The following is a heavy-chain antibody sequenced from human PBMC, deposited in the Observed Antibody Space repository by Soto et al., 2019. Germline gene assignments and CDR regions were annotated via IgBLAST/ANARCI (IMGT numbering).Heavy chain of an antibody. CDR2: IYDSESA. CDR3: ARASSSSSAADY. V-gene: IGHV4-31*03. D-gene: IGHD6-6*01. CDR1: GESISSGGYY. Sequence: QVQLQELGPGLVNASQTLSLICSVSGESISSGGYYWCGIRHHPGKGLEWIGYIYDSESAYYNPSLKSRVTISMDTSKNHFAMKLSSVTAADTAVYYCARASSSSSAADYWGQGTLITVSS. J-gene: IGHJ4*02.